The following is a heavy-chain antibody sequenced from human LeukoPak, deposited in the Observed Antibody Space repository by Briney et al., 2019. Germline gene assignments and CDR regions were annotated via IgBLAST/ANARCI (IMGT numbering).Heavy chain of an antibody. V-gene: IGHV1-2*02. CDR3: ARGPMMTGYAMSPWYFDY. J-gene: IGHJ4*02. CDR1: GYTFTGYY. D-gene: IGHD3-9*01. CDR2: INPNSGGT. Sequence: GASVKVSCKASGYTFTGYYMHWVRQAPGQGLEWMGWINPNSGGTNYAQKFQGRVTMTRDTSISTAYMELSRLRSDDTAVYYCARGPMMTGYAMSPWYFDYWGQGTLVTVSS.